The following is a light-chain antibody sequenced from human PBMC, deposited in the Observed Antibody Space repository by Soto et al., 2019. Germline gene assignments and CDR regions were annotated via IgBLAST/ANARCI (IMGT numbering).Light chain of an antibody. Sequence: EIVMTQSPATLSVSPGERATLSCRASQSVNSNLAWYQHIPGQAPRLLIYGASTRATGIPARFSGSGSGAEFTLNISSLQSEDFAVYYCQQYYNWPPITFGQGTRLEIK. CDR3: QQYYNWPPIT. CDR2: GAS. V-gene: IGKV3D-15*01. CDR1: QSVNSN. J-gene: IGKJ5*01.